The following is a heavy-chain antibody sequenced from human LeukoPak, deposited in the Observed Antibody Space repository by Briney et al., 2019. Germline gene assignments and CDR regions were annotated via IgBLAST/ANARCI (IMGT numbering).Heavy chain of an antibody. CDR1: GFTFSSYT. CDR3: ARDRSPGNFDY. CDR2: ISSSSTYI. J-gene: IGHJ4*02. Sequence: GGSLRLSCAASGFTFSSYTMNWVRQAPGKGLEWVSSISSSSTYINYADSVRGRFTISRDNAKNSLYLQMNSLRAEDTAVYYCARDRSPGNFDYWGQGTLVTVSS. V-gene: IGHV3-21*01. D-gene: IGHD3-10*01.